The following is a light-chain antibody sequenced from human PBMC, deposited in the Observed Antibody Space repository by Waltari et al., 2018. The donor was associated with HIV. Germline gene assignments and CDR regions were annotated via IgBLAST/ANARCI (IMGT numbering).Light chain of an antibody. J-gene: IGKJ1*01. CDR1: QGIGNS. CDR3: QQYYSTRGWT. Sequence: DIQMTQSPSSLSASIGDTVTITCRASQGIGNSVAWYQQIPAKAPKLLIYVASRLQSGVPSRFSGSESGTIYTLTISSLQPEDFATYYCQQYYSTRGWTFGQGTKVELK. CDR2: VAS. V-gene: IGKV1-NL1*01.